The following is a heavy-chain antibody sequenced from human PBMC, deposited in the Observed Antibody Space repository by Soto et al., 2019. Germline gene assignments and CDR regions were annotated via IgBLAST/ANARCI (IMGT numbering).Heavy chain of an antibody. V-gene: IGHV3-23*01. J-gene: IGHJ5*02. D-gene: IGHD2-21*01. CDR2: VTGSGGQI. CDR1: GFTISTYA. CDR3: AKAAVYNDGLWLMDS. Sequence: EVQLLESGGGLVQPGGSLRLSCAASGFTISTYAMTWVRQAPGKGLECVSGVTGSGGQIHYADSVKGRFTISKDNSKNTLYLQMSSLRDEDTALYYCAKAAVYNDGLWLMDSWGQGTLVTVSS.